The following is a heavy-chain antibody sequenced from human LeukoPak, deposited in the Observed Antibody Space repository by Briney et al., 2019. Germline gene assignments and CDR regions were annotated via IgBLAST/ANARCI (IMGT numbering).Heavy chain of an antibody. CDR3: ARDIYYDRSGPL. CDR1: GFPFSSYA. CDR2: ISSSGSNI. Sequence: GGSLRLSCEASGFPFSSYAMTWVRQAPGKGLEWVSYISSSGSNIDYADSVKGRFTISRDNAKNSLYLQMNSLRAEDTAVYYCARDIYYDRSGPLWGQGTLVTVSS. J-gene: IGHJ4*02. D-gene: IGHD3-22*01. V-gene: IGHV3-48*03.